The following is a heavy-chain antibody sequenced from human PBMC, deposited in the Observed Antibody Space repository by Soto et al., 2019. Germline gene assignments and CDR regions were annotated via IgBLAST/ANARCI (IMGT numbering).Heavy chain of an antibody. J-gene: IGHJ4*02. CDR2: IYYSGST. CDR1: GGSISSYY. Sequence: PSETLSLTCTVSGGSISSYYWSWIRQPPGKGLEWIGYIYYSGSTNYNPSLKSRVTISVDTSKNQFSLKLSSVTAADTAVYYCARGRIPLSYYYDSSGYLGFDYWGQGTLVTVSS. V-gene: IGHV4-59*12. D-gene: IGHD3-22*01. CDR3: ARGRIPLSYYYDSSGYLGFDY.